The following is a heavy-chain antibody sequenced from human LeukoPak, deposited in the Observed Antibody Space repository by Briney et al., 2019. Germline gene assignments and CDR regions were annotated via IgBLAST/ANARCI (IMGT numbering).Heavy chain of an antibody. Sequence: ASVKVSCKASGYTFTSYYMHWVRQAPGQGLEWMGIINPSGGSTSYAQKFQGRVTMTRDTSTSTVYMELSSLRSEDTAVYYCARDRTKMELTIFGVDPDSLDYWGQGTLVTVSS. CDR2: INPSGGST. CDR3: ARDRTKMELTIFGVDPDSLDY. D-gene: IGHD3-3*01. CDR1: GYTFTSYY. J-gene: IGHJ4*02. V-gene: IGHV1-46*01.